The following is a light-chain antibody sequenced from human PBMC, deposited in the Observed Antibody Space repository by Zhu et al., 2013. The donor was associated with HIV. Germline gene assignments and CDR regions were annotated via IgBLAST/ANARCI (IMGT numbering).Light chain of an antibody. V-gene: IGLV1-51*01. CDR2: DNN. Sequence: QSVLTQPPSVSAAPGQKVTISCSGSSSNVGKNYVSWYQQLPGTAPKLPIYDNNKRPSGIPDRFSGSKSGTSATLGISGLQSEDEADYYCVTWDDNLNGWVFGGGTKLTVL. CDR1: SSNVGKNY. J-gene: IGLJ3*02. CDR3: VTWDDNLNGWV.